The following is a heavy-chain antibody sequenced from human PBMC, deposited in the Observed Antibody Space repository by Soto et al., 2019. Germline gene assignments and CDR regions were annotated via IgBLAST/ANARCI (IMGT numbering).Heavy chain of an antibody. D-gene: IGHD2-2*01. CDR3: ARSRALAIVVVPDAALEP. CDR2: ISSSSSYI. CDR1: GFTFSSYS. J-gene: IGHJ5*02. V-gene: IGHV3-21*01. Sequence: GWSLRLSCAASGFTFSSYSMNWVRQAPGKGLEWVSSISSSSSYIYYADSVKGRFTISRDNAKNSLYLQMNSLRAEDTAVYYCARSRALAIVVVPDAALEPWGEGTLVTVSS.